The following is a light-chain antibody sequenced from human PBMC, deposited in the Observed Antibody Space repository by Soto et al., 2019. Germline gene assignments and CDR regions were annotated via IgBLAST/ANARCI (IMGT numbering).Light chain of an antibody. J-gene: IGKJ1*01. CDR1: QNISTS. CDR3: QQYDYSLT. V-gene: IGKV1-5*01. CDR2: DVS. Sequence: DIPLTQSPSTLSASVGDSVTTTCRASQNISTSLAWYQHNPGQAPKLLMFDVSTLESGVPSRFSGSGSGTELTLTSSSLHSDDVATYYCQQYDYSLTFGQGTKVDIK.